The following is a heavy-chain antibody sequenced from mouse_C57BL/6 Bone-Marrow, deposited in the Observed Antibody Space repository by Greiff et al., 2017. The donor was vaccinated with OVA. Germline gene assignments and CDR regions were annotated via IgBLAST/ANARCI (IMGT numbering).Heavy chain of an antibody. CDR3: ARPSFAWFAY. J-gene: IGHJ3*01. CDR2: ISSGSSTI. CDR1: GFTFSDYG. V-gene: IGHV5-17*01. Sequence: EVKVEESGGGLVKPGGSLKLSCAASGFTFSDYGMHWVRQAPEKGLEWVAYISSGSSTIYYADTVKGRFTISRDNAKNTRFLQMTSLRSEGTAMDYCARPSFAWFAYWGQGTLVTVSA.